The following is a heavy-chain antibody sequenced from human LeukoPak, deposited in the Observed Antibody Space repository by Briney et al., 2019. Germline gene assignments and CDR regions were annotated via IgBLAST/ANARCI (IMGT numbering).Heavy chain of an antibody. V-gene: IGHV3-30*03. CDR1: GFTFSSYG. J-gene: IGHJ4*02. CDR2: ISYDGSNK. D-gene: IGHD6-19*01. Sequence: GGSLRLSCAASGFTFSSYGMHWVRQAPGKGLEWVAVISYDGSNKYYADSVKGRFTISRDNSKNTLYLQMNSLRAEDTAVCYCARDPGYSSGTALDYWGQGTLVTVSS. CDR3: ARDPGYSSGTALDY.